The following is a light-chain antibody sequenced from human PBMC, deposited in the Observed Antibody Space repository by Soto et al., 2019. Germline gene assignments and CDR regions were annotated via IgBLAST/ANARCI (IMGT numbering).Light chain of an antibody. CDR3: QQYGSSSRT. Sequence: EIVLTQSPGTLSLSPGERATLSCRASQSVSSYLAWYQQKPGQAPRLLIYGASSRDTGIPDRFSASGSGTEFTLTISRLEPEDFAVYYCQQYGSSSRTFGQGTKVEIK. CDR1: QSVSSY. CDR2: GAS. V-gene: IGKV3-20*01. J-gene: IGKJ1*01.